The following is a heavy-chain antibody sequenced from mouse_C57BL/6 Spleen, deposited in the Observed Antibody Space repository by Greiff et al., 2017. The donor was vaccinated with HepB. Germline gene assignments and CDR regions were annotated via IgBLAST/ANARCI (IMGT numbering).Heavy chain of an antibody. V-gene: IGHV1-18*01. CDR2: INPNNGGT. D-gene: IGHD2-5*01. CDR3: ARGSKGAWFAY. J-gene: IGHJ3*01. Sequence: VQLQQSGPELVKPGASVKIPCKASGYTFTDYNMDWVKQSHGKSLEWIGDINPNNGGTIYNQKFKGKATLTVDKSSSTAYMELRSLTSEDTAVYYCARGSKGAWFAYWGQGTLVTVSA. CDR1: GYTFTDYN.